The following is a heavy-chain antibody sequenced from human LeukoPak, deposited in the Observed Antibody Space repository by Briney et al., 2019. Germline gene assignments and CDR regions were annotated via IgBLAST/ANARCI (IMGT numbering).Heavy chain of an antibody. J-gene: IGHJ6*02. V-gene: IGHV1-8*01. D-gene: IGHD2-2*01. CDR2: MNPNSGNT. CDR1: GYTFTSYD. Sequence: ASVKVSCKASGYTFTSYDINWVRQATGQGLEWMGWMNPNSGNTGYAQKFQGRVTMTRNTSISTAYMEPSSLRSEDTAVYYCARGHCSSTSCYAPLYYYYYGMDVWGQGTTVTVSS. CDR3: ARGHCSSTSCYAPLYYYYYGMDV.